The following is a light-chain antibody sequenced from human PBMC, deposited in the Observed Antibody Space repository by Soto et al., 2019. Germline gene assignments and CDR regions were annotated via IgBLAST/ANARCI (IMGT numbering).Light chain of an antibody. V-gene: IGKV1-39*01. CDR1: QSISSY. Sequence: DIQMTQSPSSLSASVGDRVTITCRASQSISSYLNWYQQKPGKAPKLLIYAASSLQSGVPSRFSGSGSGTDFTLTISSLQAEDLATYYCQQSYSTPMYTFGQGTKLKIK. CDR3: QQSYSTPMYT. J-gene: IGKJ2*01. CDR2: AAS.